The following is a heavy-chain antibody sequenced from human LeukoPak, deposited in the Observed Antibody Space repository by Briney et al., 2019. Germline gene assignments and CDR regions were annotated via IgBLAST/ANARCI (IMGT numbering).Heavy chain of an antibody. Sequence: GGSLRLSCGASGFTFITYEMNWVRQAPGKGLEWVSYISSSGSIYYADIVKGRFTISRDNAKNSLYLQMHSLRAEDTAVHFCARALPSSWWYFDYWGRGTLVTVSS. J-gene: IGHJ4*02. CDR2: ISSSGSI. V-gene: IGHV3-48*03. CDR1: GFTFITYE. CDR3: ARALPSSWWYFDY. D-gene: IGHD6-13*01.